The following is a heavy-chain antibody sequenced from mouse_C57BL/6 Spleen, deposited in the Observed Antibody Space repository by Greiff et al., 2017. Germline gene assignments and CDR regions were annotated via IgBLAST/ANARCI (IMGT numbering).Heavy chain of an antibody. CDR3: ARGDYSNYGFAY. CDR1: GYSITSGYY. D-gene: IGHD2-5*01. J-gene: IGHJ3*01. V-gene: IGHV3-6*01. Sequence: EVKLQESGPGLVKPSQSLSLTCSVTGYSITSGYYWNWIRQFPGNKLEWMGYISYECSNNYNPSLKNRISITRDTSKNQFFLKLNSVTTEDTATYYCARGDYSNYGFAYWGQGTLVTVSA. CDR2: ISYECSN.